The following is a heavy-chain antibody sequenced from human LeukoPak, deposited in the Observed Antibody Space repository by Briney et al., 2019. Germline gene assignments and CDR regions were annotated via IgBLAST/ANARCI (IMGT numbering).Heavy chain of an antibody. D-gene: IGHD5-18*01. J-gene: IGHJ4*02. V-gene: IGHV3-66*01. Sequence: GGSLRLSCAASGFSVNNLYMSWVRQAPGKGLEWVSVIYSGDRTYYADSVKGRFTISRDTSKNTVYLQMNSLRPEETAVYYCARDAEYSYGYGFDYWGQGTLVTVSS. CDR3: ARDAEYSYGYGFDY. CDR2: IYSGDRT. CDR1: GFSVNNLY.